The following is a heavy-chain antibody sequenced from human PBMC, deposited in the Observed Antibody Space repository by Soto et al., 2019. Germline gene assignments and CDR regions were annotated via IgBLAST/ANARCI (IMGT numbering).Heavy chain of an antibody. CDR2: ISAYNGNT. V-gene: IGHV1-18*01. Sequence: ASVKVSCKASGGTFSSYAISWVRQAPGQGLEWMGWISAYNGNTNYAQKLQGRVTMTTDTSTSTAYMELRSLRSDDTAVYYCARLKGIAARPGDYYYYYMDVWGKGTTVTVSS. J-gene: IGHJ6*03. D-gene: IGHD6-6*01. CDR3: ARLKGIAARPGDYYYYYMDV. CDR1: GGTFSSYA.